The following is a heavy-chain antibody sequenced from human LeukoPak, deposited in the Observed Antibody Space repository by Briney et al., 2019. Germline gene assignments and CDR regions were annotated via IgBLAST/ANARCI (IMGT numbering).Heavy chain of an antibody. CDR2: IIPIFGTA. Sequence: ASVKVSCKASGGTFSSYAISWVRQAPGQGLEWMGGIIPIFGTANYAQKFQGRVTITADESTSTAYMELSSLRSEDTAVYYCARLSGYGLHYYYHMDVWGKGTTVTVSS. CDR1: GGTFSSYA. CDR3: ARLSGYGLHYYYHMDV. D-gene: IGHD5-12*01. J-gene: IGHJ6*03. V-gene: IGHV1-69*01.